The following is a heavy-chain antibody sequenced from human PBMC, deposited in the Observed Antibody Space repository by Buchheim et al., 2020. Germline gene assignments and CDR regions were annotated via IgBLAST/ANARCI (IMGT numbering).Heavy chain of an antibody. CDR3: AKDFAGASVDYYCGVDV. CDR2: ISYDGRNE. D-gene: IGHD3-16*01. Sequence: QVQLVESGGGVVQPGRSLRLSCAASGFTFSAYGLHWVRQAPGKGLEWVAVISYDGRNEYYADSVKGRFTISRDNPKNTFFLQMNNLRADDTAMYYCAKDFAGASVDYYCGVDVWGQGTT. CDR1: GFTFSAYG. V-gene: IGHV3-30*18. J-gene: IGHJ6*02.